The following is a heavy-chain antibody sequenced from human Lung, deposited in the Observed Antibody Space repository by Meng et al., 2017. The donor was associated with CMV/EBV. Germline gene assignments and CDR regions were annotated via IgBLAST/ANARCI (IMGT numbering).Heavy chain of an antibody. J-gene: IGHJ4*02. CDR3: ARCYDFWSGYYSDY. D-gene: IGHD3-3*01. CDR2: LSGGGGIT. CDR1: GFTFSNYA. V-gene: IGHV3-23*01. Sequence: SCAASGFTFSNYAMSWVRQAPGKGLEWVSGLSGGGGITYYADSVQGRFTVSRDNSKNSLYLQMDSLSAEDTAVYYCARCYDFWSGYYSDYWGQRMLVTAPQ.